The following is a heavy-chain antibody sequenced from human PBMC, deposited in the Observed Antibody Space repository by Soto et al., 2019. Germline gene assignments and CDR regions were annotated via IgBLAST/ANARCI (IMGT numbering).Heavy chain of an antibody. V-gene: IGHV6-1*01. CDR2: TYYRSKWYN. D-gene: IGHD6-19*01. J-gene: IGHJ6*02. CDR1: VDSVSSNSAA. CDR3: ARGAGYSSGWYEFAGYYYYYGMDV. Sequence: SQTLSLTCAISVDSVSSNSAAWNWIRQSPSRGLEWLGRTYYRSKWYNDYAVSVKSRITINPDTSKNQFSLQLNSVTPEDTAVYYCARGAGYSSGWYEFAGYYYYYGMDVWGQGTTVTVSS.